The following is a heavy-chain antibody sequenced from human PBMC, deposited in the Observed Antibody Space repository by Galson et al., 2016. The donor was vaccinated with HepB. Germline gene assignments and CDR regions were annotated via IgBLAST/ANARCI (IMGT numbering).Heavy chain of an antibody. V-gene: IGHV3-15*05. J-gene: IGHJ4*02. D-gene: IGHD5-24*01. CDR2: IKSEVDGVTT. CDR1: GFNFNKAW. Sequence: LRLSCAASGFNFNKAWMNWVRQAPGKGLEWVGRIKSEVDGVTTNYAAPVKGRFTISRDDSQNTLYLQMNSLKIEDTAVYYCTTLSGDWGQGTLVTVSS. CDR3: TTLSGD.